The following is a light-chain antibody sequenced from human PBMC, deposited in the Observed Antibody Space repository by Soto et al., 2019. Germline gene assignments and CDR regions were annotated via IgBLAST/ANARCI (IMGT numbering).Light chain of an antibody. Sequence: EIVMTQSPATLSVSPGERATLSCRASQTVYNNLAWYQQKPGQPPRLLIYGASARATGIPARFSGSGSGTEFTLTISSMQSEDFAVYYCQQYSNWPLTFGGGTKVEIK. CDR3: QQYSNWPLT. J-gene: IGKJ4*01. CDR1: QTVYNN. CDR2: GAS. V-gene: IGKV3-15*01.